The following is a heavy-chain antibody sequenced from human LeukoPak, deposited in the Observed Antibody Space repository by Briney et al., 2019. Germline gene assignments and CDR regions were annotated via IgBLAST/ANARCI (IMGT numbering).Heavy chain of an antibody. CDR2: IYHSGST. CDR3: ARSTYYYGSGSYYIDWFDP. D-gene: IGHD3-10*01. Sequence: SETMSPTSAVSARSISSGGYSWSWIRQPPGKGLEWIGYIYHSGSTYYNPSLKSRVTISVDRSKNQFSLKLSSVTAADTAVYYCARSTYYYGSGSYYIDWFDPWGQGTLVTVSS. V-gene: IGHV4-30-2*01. CDR1: ARSISSGGYS. J-gene: IGHJ5*02.